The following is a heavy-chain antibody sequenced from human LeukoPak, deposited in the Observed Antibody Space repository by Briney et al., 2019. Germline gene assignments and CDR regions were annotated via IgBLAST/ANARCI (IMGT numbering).Heavy chain of an antibody. CDR3: ARGEDGSGHPYYFDY. J-gene: IGHJ4*02. Sequence: TGGSLRLSCAASGFTFSSYAMSWVRQAPGKGLEWVSGINWNGGSTGYADSVKGRFTISRDNAKNSLYLQMHSLRAEDTALYYCARGEDGSGHPYYFDYWGQGTLVTVSS. D-gene: IGHD3-10*01. CDR1: GFTFSSYA. V-gene: IGHV3-20*04. CDR2: INWNGGST.